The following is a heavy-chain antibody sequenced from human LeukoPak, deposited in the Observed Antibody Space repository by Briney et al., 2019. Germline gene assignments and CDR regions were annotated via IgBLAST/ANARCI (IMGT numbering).Heavy chain of an antibody. CDR3: ATETIGRHYNY. CDR2: IGPTGTDR. CDR1: GFTFSSCG. D-gene: IGHD1-14*01. J-gene: IGHJ4*02. Sequence: GGSLRLSCAASGFTFSSCGFNWVRQAPGKGLEWVSSIGPTGTDRYYADSVRGRFTISRDNAKNSMYLQMDSLRDEDTAVYYCATETIGRHYNYWGQGTLLTVSS. V-gene: IGHV3-21*01.